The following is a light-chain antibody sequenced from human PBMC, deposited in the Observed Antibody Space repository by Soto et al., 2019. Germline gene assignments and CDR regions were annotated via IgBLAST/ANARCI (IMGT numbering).Light chain of an antibody. CDR2: EGT. CDR1: TSDGGSNKF. Sequence: QSALTQPASVSGSPGQSITISCTGITSDGGSNKFVSWYQQHPGKAPKLMIYEGTKRPPAISNRFSASKSGNTAFLIISGLQAEDEADYCCQSYDSIFGVFGGGTKLTVL. V-gene: IGLV2-23*01. J-gene: IGLJ3*02. CDR3: QSYDSIFGV.